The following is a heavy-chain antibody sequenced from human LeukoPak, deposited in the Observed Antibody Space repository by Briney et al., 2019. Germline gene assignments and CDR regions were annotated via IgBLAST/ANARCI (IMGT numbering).Heavy chain of an antibody. D-gene: IGHD5-18*01. V-gene: IGHV1-8*02. CDR1: GYTFTGYY. CDR3: ARELNTYGDY. Sequence: ASVKVSCKASGYTFTGYYMHWVRQAPGQGLEWMGWMNPSSGDTGYAQRFQGRLTMTWNTSISTAYMELSSLRSQDTAVYYCARELNTYGDYWGQGTLVTVSS. CDR2: MNPSSGDT. J-gene: IGHJ4*02.